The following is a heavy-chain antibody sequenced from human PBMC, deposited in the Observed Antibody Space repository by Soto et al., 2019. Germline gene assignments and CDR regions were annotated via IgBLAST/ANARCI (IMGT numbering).Heavy chain of an antibody. CDR3: ARDRSMVRGVIPDWFDP. J-gene: IGHJ5*02. D-gene: IGHD3-10*01. V-gene: IGHV1-3*01. Sequence: GASVKVSCKASGYTFTSYAMHWVRQAPGQRLEWMGWINAGNGNTKYSQKFQGRVTITRDTSASTAYMELSSLRSEDTAVYYCARDRSMVRGVIPDWFDPWGQGTLVTVSS. CDR2: INAGNGNT. CDR1: GYTFTSYA.